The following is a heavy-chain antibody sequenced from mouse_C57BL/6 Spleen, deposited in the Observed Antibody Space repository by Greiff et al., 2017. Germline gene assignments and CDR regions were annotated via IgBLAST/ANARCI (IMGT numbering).Heavy chain of an antibody. V-gene: IGHV1-80*01. Sequence: VQLQQSGAELVKPGASVKISCKASGYAFSSYWMNWVKQRPGKGLEWIGQIYPGDGDTNYNGKFKGKATLTADKSSSTAYMQLSSLTSEDSAVYFCARSGFITTVVDDYWGQGTTLTVSS. D-gene: IGHD1-1*01. CDR1: GYAFSSYW. CDR2: IYPGDGDT. CDR3: ARSGFITTVVDDY. J-gene: IGHJ2*01.